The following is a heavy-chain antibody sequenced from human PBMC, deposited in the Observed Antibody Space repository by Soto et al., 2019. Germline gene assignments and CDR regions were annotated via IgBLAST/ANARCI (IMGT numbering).Heavy chain of an antibody. J-gene: IGHJ3*02. CDR2: ISYDGSNK. D-gene: IGHD5-18*01. CDR1: GFTFSSYA. V-gene: IGHV3-30-3*01. Sequence: QVQLVESGGGVVQPGRSLRLSCAASGFTFSSYAMHWVRQAPGKGLEWVAVISYDGSNKYYADSVKGRFTISRDNSKNTLYLQMNSLRAEDMAVYYCARVVDTAMENAFDIWGQGTMVTVSS. CDR3: ARVVDTAMENAFDI.